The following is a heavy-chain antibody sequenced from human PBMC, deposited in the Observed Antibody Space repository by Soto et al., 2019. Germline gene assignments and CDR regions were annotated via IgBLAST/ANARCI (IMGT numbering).Heavy chain of an antibody. D-gene: IGHD2-15*01. J-gene: IGHJ4*02. CDR2: IKSKTDGGTT. V-gene: IGHV3-15*01. CDR3: TTGRRDIVVA. CDR1: GFTFINSS. Sequence: GGYLRLFSEASGFTFINSSISCVRQAPGKAPECVGRIKSKTDGGTTDYDARVKGRFTISRDDSKNTMYLQMNSLKTEDTAVYYCTTGRRDIVVAWGQGTLVTVSS.